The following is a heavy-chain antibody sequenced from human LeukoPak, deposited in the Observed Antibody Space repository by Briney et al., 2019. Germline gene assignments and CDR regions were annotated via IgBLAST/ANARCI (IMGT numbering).Heavy chain of an antibody. D-gene: IGHD2-21*02. Sequence: GGSLRLSCAVSGFTFSSHAMNWVRQTPGKGLKWVSAISGTGGSTYYADSVKGRFTISRDNSKNTLYLQINSLRAEDTAVYYCAKRGGGVTPFHYWGQGTLVTVSS. CDR3: AKRGGGVTPFHY. CDR2: ISGTGGST. CDR1: GFTFSSHA. V-gene: IGHV3-23*01. J-gene: IGHJ4*02.